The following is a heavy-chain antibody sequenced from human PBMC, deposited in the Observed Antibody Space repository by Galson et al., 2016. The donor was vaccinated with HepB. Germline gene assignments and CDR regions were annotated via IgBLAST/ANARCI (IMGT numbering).Heavy chain of an antibody. J-gene: IGHJ4*02. CDR3: VREIRQLERWPGH. V-gene: IGHV3-33*01. Sequence: SLRLSCAASGFIFSNYGMHWVRQAPGKGLESVAVIWYDGSKIYYADPVKGRFTIARDNSKNTQDLQMNSLRAEDTAAYEWVREIRQLERWPGHWGQGTLVTVSS. CDR1: GFIFSNYG. CDR2: IWYDGSKI. D-gene: IGHD1-1*01.